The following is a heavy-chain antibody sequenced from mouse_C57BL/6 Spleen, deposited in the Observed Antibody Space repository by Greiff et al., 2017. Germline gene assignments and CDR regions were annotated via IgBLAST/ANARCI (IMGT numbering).Heavy chain of an antibody. Sequence: QVQLKESGAELARPGASVKMSCKASGYTFTSYTMHWVKQRPGQGLEWIGYINPSSGYTKYNQKFKDKATLTADKSSSTAYMQLSSLTSEDSAVYYCARAYDETWFAYWGQGTLVTVSA. J-gene: IGHJ3*01. CDR2: INPSSGYT. CDR3: ARAYDETWFAY. D-gene: IGHD2-12*01. V-gene: IGHV1-4*01. CDR1: GYTFTSYT.